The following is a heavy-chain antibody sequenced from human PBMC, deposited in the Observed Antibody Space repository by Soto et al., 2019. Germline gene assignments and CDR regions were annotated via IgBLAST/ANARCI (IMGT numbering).Heavy chain of an antibody. Sequence: GGSLRLSCAASGFTFSSYAMSWVRQAPGNGLEWVSAISGSGGSTYYADSVKGRFTISRDNSKSTLYLQMNSLRAEDTAVYYCAKGIQLWLNAFDIWGQGTMVTVSS. CDR1: GFTFSSYA. CDR3: AKGIQLWLNAFDI. J-gene: IGHJ3*02. CDR2: ISGSGGST. V-gene: IGHV3-23*01. D-gene: IGHD5-18*01.